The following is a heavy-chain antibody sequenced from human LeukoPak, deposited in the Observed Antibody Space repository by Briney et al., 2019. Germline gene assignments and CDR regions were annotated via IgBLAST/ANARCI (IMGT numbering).Heavy chain of an antibody. CDR2: IIPIFGTA. CDR1: GGTFSSYA. CDR3: ARAWYYYGSGSYDRFDP. J-gene: IGHJ5*02. V-gene: IGHV1-69*13. Sequence: GASVKDSCKASGGTFSSYAISWVRQAPGQGLEWMGGIIPIFGTANYAQKFQGRVTITADESTSTAYMELSSLRSEDTAVYYCARAWYYYGSGSYDRFDPWGQGTLVTVSS. D-gene: IGHD3-10*01.